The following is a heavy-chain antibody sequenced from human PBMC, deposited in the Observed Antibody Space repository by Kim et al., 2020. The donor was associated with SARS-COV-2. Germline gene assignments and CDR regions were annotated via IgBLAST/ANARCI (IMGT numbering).Heavy chain of an antibody. Sequence: GGSLRLSCAASGFTFSNAWMSWVRQAPGKGLEWVARIKSKADGGTTDYVAPVKASSPIQWKNSKKRLLFKMNTLKTEVTAGYNGTTGSMLATLVYWGQGT. V-gene: IGHV3-15*01. CDR2: IKSKADGGTT. CDR1: GFTFSNAW. J-gene: IGHJ4*02. D-gene: IGHD3-10*02. CDR3: TTGSMLATLVY.